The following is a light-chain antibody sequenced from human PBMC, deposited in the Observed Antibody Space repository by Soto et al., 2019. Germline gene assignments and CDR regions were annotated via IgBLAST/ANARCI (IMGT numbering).Light chain of an antibody. Sequence: QSVLTQPPSVSGAPGQRVTISCTGSSSNIGSTYDVQWYQQLPGTAPKLLIHGNTNRPSGVPDRFSGSTSGTSASLAITGLQADDEADYYCQSYDDSLSVHYVFGTGTKVTVL. J-gene: IGLJ1*01. CDR2: GNT. CDR3: QSYDDSLSVHYV. V-gene: IGLV1-40*01. CDR1: SSNIGSTYD.